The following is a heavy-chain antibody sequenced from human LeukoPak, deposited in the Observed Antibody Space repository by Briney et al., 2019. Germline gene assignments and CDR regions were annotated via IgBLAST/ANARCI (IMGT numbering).Heavy chain of an antibody. Sequence: SETLSLTCTVSGGSISSYYWSWIRQPAGKGLEWIGRIYTSGSTNYNPSLKSRVTMSVDKSKNQFSLKLSSVTATDTAVYYCARALGYGDEEWFDPWGQGTLVTDSS. CDR1: GGSISSYY. CDR3: ARALGYGDEEWFDP. V-gene: IGHV4-4*07. CDR2: IYTSGST. J-gene: IGHJ5*02. D-gene: IGHD4-17*01.